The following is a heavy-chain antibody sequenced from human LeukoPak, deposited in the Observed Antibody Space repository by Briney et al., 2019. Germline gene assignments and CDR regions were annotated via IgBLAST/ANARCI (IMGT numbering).Heavy chain of an antibody. CDR2: IYTSGST. Sequence: SQTLSLTCTVSGGSISSGSYYWSWIRQPAGKGLEWIGRIYTSGSTNYNPSLKSRVTTSVDTSKNQFSLKLSSVTAADTAVYYCARDQRWGPLDAFDIWGQGTMVTVSS. J-gene: IGHJ3*02. V-gene: IGHV4-61*02. D-gene: IGHD1-26*01. CDR1: GGSISSGSYY. CDR3: ARDQRWGPLDAFDI.